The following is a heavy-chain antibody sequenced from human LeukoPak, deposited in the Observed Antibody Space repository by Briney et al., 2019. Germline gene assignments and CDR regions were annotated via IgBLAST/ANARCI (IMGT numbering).Heavy chain of an antibody. Sequence: GGSLRLSCAASGFTFKTYAMHWVRQAPGKGLEWVAVISSDASNKNNADSVKGRFTISRDNAKNSLYLQMNSLRVEDTAVYYCAKVAKYYYGSETYYFFEHWGQGTPVTASS. CDR3: AKVAKYYYGSETYYFFEH. CDR1: GFTFKTYA. D-gene: IGHD3-10*01. J-gene: IGHJ4*02. V-gene: IGHV3-30*18. CDR2: ISSDASNK.